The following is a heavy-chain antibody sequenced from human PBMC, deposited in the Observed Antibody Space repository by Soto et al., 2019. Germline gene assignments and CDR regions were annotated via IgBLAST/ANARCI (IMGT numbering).Heavy chain of an antibody. CDR2: IIPINGTA. CDR1: GYTFTSYG. Sequence: SVKVSCKASGYTFTSYGIRWVRQAPGQGLEWMGGIIPINGTANYAQKLQGRVTITTDESTSTAYMELSSLRSEDTAVYYCAGTFYGSGSPNWFDPWGQGTLVTVSS. V-gene: IGHV1-69*05. CDR3: AGTFYGSGSPNWFDP. D-gene: IGHD3-10*01. J-gene: IGHJ5*02.